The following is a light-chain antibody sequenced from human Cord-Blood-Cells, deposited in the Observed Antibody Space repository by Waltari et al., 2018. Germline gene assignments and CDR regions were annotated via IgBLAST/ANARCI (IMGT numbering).Light chain of an antibody. CDR1: QSISIY. CDR3: QQSYSTPYT. CDR2: AAS. J-gene: IGKJ2*01. V-gene: IGKV1-39*01. Sequence: DIQMTQSPSSLSASVGDRVNITCRASQSISIYLNWYQQKPGKAPKLLIYAASSLQSGVPSRFSGSGSGTDFTLTISSLQPEDFATYYCQQSYSTPYTFGQGTKLEIK.